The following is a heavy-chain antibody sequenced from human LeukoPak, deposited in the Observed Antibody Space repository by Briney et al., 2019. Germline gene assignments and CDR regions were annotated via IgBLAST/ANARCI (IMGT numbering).Heavy chain of an antibody. J-gene: IGHJ4*02. CDR1: GFTVNIAW. CDR2: IKEDGTEK. Sequence: QSGGSLRLSCAASGFTVNIAWMTWVRQTPGKGLEWVANIKEDGTEKNLVDSVKGRFTISRDNTKNLLFLEMNNLRGDDTAIYYCVRESRPGGAMGLYHNLDYWGQGTLVAVSS. D-gene: IGHD1-1*01. V-gene: IGHV3-7*01. CDR3: VRESRPGGAMGLYHNLDY.